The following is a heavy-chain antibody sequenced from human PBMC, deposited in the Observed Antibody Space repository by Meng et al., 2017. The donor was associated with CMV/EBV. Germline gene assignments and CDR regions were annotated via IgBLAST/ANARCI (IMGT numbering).Heavy chain of an antibody. J-gene: IGHJ5*02. CDR1: GFTVSSNY. V-gene: IGHV3-53*01. CDR3: SNMVVTRGWFDP. CDR2: IYSGGST. Sequence: GESLKISCAASGFTVSSNYMSWVRQAPGKGLEWVSVIYSGGSTYYADSVKGRFTISRDNSKNTLYLQMNSLRAEDTAVYYCSNMVVTRGWFDPWGQGTLVTVSS. D-gene: IGHD4/OR15-4a*01.